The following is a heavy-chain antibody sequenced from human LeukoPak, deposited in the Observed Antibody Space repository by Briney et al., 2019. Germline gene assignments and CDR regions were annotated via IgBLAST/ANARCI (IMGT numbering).Heavy chain of an antibody. V-gene: IGHV1-69*13. CDR1: GGTFSSYA. CDR3: VGTAAGATEFDY. J-gene: IGHJ4*02. Sequence: SVKVSCKASGGTFSSYAISWVRQAPGQGLEWMGGIIPIFGTANYAQKFQGRDTITADESTSTAYMELSSLRSEDTAVYYCVGTAAGATEFDYWGQGTLVTVSS. CDR2: IIPIFGTA. D-gene: IGHD6-13*01.